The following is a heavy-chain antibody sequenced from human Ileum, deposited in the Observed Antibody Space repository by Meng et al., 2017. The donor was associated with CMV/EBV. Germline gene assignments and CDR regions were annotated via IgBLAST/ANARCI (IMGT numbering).Heavy chain of an antibody. J-gene: IGHJ2*01. CDR2: VHSAGNIP. D-gene: IGHD3-22*01. CDR3: AKRGEEYYHDSTGYYWYFDV. V-gene: IGHV3-23*03. Sequence: GGSLRLSCAASGFSFSSYSMNWVRQAPGKGLEWVSGVHSAGNIPLYAASVKGRFTISRDNSKNTLYLQMNSLRVDDTAVYYCAKRGEEYYHDSTGYYWYFDVWGRGTLVTVSS. CDR1: GFSFSSYS.